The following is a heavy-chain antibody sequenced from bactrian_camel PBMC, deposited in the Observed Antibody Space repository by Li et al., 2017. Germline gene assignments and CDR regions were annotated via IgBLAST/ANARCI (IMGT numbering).Heavy chain of an antibody. CDR1: GRDIGRYW. CDR3: AAVTGCSLVPWLRDPGQKSGPID. V-gene: IGHV3S1*01. CDR2: ITRIHGGT. J-gene: IGHJ4*01. Sequence: QVQLVESGGGSVEAGGYLRLSCEVQGRDIGRYWMAWFRQVPGKEREGVAVITRIHGGTAYADSVKGRFIISRDNSKMTWSLQMNNLKSEDTAVYYCAAVTGCSLVPWLRDPGQKSGPIDWGQGTQVTVS. D-gene: IGHD3*01.